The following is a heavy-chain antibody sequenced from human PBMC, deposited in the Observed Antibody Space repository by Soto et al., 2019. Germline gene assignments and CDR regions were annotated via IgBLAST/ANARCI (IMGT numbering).Heavy chain of an antibody. D-gene: IGHD2-8*01. J-gene: IGHJ5*02. CDR1: GGTYSSYA. Sequence: SVKVSCKDSGGTYSSYASSWVRQAPGQGLEWMGGIIPIFGTANYAQKFQGRVTITADESTSTAYMELSSLRSEDTAVYYCARGSVEWQPFDPWGQGTLVTVSS. CDR3: ARGSVEWQPFDP. V-gene: IGHV1-69*13. CDR2: IIPIFGTA.